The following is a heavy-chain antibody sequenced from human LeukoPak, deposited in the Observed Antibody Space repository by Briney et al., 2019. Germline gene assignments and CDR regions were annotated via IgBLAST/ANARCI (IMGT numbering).Heavy chain of an antibody. V-gene: IGHV3-7*01. D-gene: IGHD3-22*01. J-gene: IGHJ4*02. CDR2: IKQDGSEK. Sequence: GGSLRLSCAASGFTFSSYWMSWVRQAPGKGLEWVANIKQDGSEKYYVDSVKGRFTISRDNAKNSLYLQMNSLRAEDTAVYYCASGSGTMIVVLFDYWGQGTLVTVSS. CDR1: GFTFSSYW. CDR3: ASGSGTMIVVLFDY.